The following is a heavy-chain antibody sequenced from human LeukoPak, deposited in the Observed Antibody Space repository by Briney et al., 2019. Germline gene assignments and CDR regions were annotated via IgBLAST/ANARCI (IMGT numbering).Heavy chain of an antibody. V-gene: IGHV1-2*02. D-gene: IGHD3-3*01. CDR2: INPNSGGT. J-gene: IGHJ6*03. Sequence: ASVKFSCKASGYTFTGYYMHWVRQAPGQGLEWMGWINPNSGGTNYAQKFQGRVTMTRDTSISTAYMELSRLRSDDTAVYYCARGMEGSGYYYYYYMDVWGKGTTVTVSS. CDR3: ARGMEGSGYYYYYYMDV. CDR1: GYTFTGYY.